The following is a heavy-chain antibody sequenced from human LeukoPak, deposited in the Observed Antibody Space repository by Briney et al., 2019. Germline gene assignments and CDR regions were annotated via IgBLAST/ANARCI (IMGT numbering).Heavy chain of an antibody. CDR1: GFTFSSYA. CDR3: ARALYGDYENYFDY. CDR2: ISYDGSNK. Sequence: GRSLRLSCAASGFTFSSYAMHWVRQAPGKGLERVAVISYDGSNKYYADSVKGRFTISRDNSKNTLYLQMNSLRAEDTAVYYCARALYGDYENYFDYWGQGTLVTVSS. D-gene: IGHD4-17*01. J-gene: IGHJ4*02. V-gene: IGHV3-30*04.